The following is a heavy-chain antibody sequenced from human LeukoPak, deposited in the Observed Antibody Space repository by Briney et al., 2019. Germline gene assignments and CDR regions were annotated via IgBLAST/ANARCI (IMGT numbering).Heavy chain of an antibody. CDR3: ARHIIRYNWNYGPWFDP. D-gene: IGHD1-7*01. CDR1: GGSISSGGYY. CDR2: IYYSGST. J-gene: IGHJ5*02. Sequence: PSGTLSLTCTVSGGSISSGGYYWSWIRQPPGKGLEWIGYIYYSGSTNYNPSLKSRVTISVDTSKNQFSLKLSSVTAADTAVYYCARHIIRYNWNYGPWFDPWGQGTLVTVSS. V-gene: IGHV4-61*08.